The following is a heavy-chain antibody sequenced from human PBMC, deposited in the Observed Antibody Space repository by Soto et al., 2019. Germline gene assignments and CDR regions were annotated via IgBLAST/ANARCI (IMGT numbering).Heavy chain of an antibody. CDR3: TRDSTDSYPGSRIFDF. CDR1: GFTFSSHW. V-gene: IGHV3-7*01. CDR2: IKVDGSEK. Sequence: GGSLRLSCAASGFTFSSHWMSWVRQAPGKGLEWVANIKVDGSEKYYVDSVRGRFSISRDNAKDSLYLQMNSLRAEDTAVYYCTRDSTDSYPGSRIFDFCGRGTLVTVSS. J-gene: IGHJ4*02. D-gene: IGHD3-10*01.